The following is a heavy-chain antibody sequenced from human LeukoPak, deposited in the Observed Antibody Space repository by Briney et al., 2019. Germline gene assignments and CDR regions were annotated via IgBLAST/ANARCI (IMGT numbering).Heavy chain of an antibody. CDR2: IIPIFGTA. V-gene: IGHV1-69*13. Sequence: SVKVSCKASGGTFSSYAISWVRQAPGQGLEWMGGIIPIFGTANYAQKFQGRVTITADESTSTAYMELSSLRSEDTAVYYCARVGYCSSTSCSHYYYYGMDVWGQGTTVTVSS. J-gene: IGHJ6*02. CDR3: ARVGYCSSTSCSHYYYYGMDV. CDR1: GGTFSSYA. D-gene: IGHD2-2*01.